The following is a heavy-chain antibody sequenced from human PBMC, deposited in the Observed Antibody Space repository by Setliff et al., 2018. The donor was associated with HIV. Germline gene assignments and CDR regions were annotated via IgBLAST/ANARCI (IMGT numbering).Heavy chain of an antibody. D-gene: IGHD3-22*01. CDR3: ATVSYYFDRSAYLGVFDN. J-gene: IGHJ4*02. CDR2: FDPQDGKT. Sequence: ASVKVSCKISGYTLTEVSMHWVRQAPGKGLEWMGYFDPQDGKTIYAQKFQGRVTVSEDTTTNSAYMELTSLEYDDTAVYFCATVSYYFDRSAYLGVFDNWGQRTLVTVSS. V-gene: IGHV1-24*01. CDR1: GYTLTEVS.